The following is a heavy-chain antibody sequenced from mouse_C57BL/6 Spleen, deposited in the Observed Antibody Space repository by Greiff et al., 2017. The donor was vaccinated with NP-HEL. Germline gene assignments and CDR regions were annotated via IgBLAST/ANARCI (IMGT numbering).Heavy chain of an antibody. CDR3: ARSDSCYAMDY. CDR2: IDPEDGET. J-gene: IGHJ4*01. CDR1: GFNIKDYY. D-gene: IGHD2-12*01. V-gene: IGHV14-2*01. Sequence: VQLQQSGAELVKPGASVKLSCTASGFNIKDYYMHWVKQRTEQGLEWIGRIDPEDGETKYAPNFQGKATITADTSSNTAYLQRSSLTSEDTAVYYCARSDSCYAMDYWGQGTSVTVSS.